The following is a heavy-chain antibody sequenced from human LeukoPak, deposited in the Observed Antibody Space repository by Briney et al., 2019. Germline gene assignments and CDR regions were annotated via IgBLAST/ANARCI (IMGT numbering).Heavy chain of an antibody. D-gene: IGHD3-22*01. CDR3: ARDQRYYDSSGYPEDGFDV. V-gene: IGHV4-4*02. Sequence: SGTLSLTCAVSGAPINSSNWWSWVRQSPGKGLEWIGEIYHSGSTNYNPSLKSRVTISVDKSKNQFSLKVTSVTAADTAMYCARDQRYYDSSGYPEDGFDVWGQGTMVTVSS. CDR1: GAPINSSNW. J-gene: IGHJ3*01. CDR2: IYHSGST.